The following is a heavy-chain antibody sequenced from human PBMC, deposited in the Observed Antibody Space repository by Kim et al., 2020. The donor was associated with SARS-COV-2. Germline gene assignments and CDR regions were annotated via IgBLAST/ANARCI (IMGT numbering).Heavy chain of an antibody. V-gene: IGHV3-15*01. J-gene: IGHJ4*02. CDR3: IHHGLGSHSTDH. Sequence: GGSLRLSCAASGFTFSNAWMNWVRQAPGKGLEWVGRITTKSEGWTTDYAAPVKGRFTISRDDSKSTLYLQMNSLKTEDTALYFCIHHGLGSHSTDHWGQGTLVTVSS. CDR1: GFTFSNAW. CDR2: ITTKSEGWTT. D-gene: IGHD3-10*01.